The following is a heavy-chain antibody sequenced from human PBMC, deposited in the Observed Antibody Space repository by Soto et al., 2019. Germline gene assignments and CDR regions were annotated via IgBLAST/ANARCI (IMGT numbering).Heavy chain of an antibody. CDR1: GFTFSSYA. V-gene: IGHV3-64*01. D-gene: IGHD6-19*01. CDR3: ASLGWSAFDI. J-gene: IGHJ3*02. CDR2: ISSNGGST. Sequence: PGGSLRLSCAASGFTFSSYAMHWVRQAPGKGLEYVSAISSNGGSTYYASSVKGRFTISRDNSKNTLYLQMGSLRAEDMAVYYCASLGWSAFDIWGQGTVVTVSS.